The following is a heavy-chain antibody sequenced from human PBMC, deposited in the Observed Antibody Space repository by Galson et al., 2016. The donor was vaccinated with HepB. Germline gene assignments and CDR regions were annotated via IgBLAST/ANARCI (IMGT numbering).Heavy chain of an antibody. D-gene: IGHD5-18*01. J-gene: IGHJ5*02. CDR1: AYTFSDLY. CDR3: AGGGDGYNYSSGWGNWFDP. V-gene: IGHV1-2*04. CDR2: INPESGGT. Sequence: SVKVSCKASAYTFSDLYIHWVRQAPGQGLEWMGWINPESGGTKYAQKFQGWVTLTRDTSISTAYMELNRLRSDDTAVYYCAGGGDGYNYSSGWGNWFDPWGQGTLVTVSS.